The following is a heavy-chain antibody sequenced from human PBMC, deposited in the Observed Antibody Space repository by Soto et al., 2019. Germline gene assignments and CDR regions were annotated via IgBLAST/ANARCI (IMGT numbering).Heavy chain of an antibody. CDR3: AREVNVVLLQKYNWFDP. CDR1: GGTFSSYA. CDR2: IIPIFGTA. J-gene: IGHJ5*02. Sequence: ASVKVSCKASGGTFSSYAISWVRQAPGQGLEWMGGIIPIFGTANYAQKFQGRVTITADESTSTAYMELSSLRSEDTAVYYCAREVNVVLLQKYNWFDPWGQGTLVTVSS. D-gene: IGHD1-26*01. V-gene: IGHV1-69*13.